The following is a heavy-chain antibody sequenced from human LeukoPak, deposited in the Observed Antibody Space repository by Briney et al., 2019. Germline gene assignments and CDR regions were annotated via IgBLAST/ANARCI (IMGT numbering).Heavy chain of an antibody. CDR1: GGSFSGYY. J-gene: IGHJ4*02. Sequence: SETLSLTCAVYGGSFSGYYWSWIRQPPGKGLEWIGEINHSGSTNYNPSLKSRVTISVDTSKNQFSLKLSSVTAADTAVYYCARGNYYGSGSLPAFYWGQGTLVTVPS. CDR3: ARGNYYGSGSLPAFY. CDR2: INHSGST. D-gene: IGHD3-10*01. V-gene: IGHV4-34*01.